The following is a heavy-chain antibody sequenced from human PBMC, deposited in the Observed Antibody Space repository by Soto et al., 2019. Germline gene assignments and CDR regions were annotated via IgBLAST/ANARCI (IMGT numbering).Heavy chain of an antibody. V-gene: IGHV4-34*01. CDR2: VNHTGST. D-gene: IGHD1-1*01. Sequence: PSETLSLTCAVYGGSFSGYYWSWIRQPPGKGLEWIGEVNHTGSTNYNPSLRSRVTISVDTSKNQFSLSLSSVTAADTAVYFCGRRNFMGNFDSWAKGLLVTVSS. CDR1: GGSFSGYY. J-gene: IGHJ4*02. CDR3: GRRNFMGNFDS.